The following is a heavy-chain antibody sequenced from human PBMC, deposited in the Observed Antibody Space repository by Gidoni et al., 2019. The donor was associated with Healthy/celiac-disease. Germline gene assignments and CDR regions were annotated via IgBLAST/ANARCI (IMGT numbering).Heavy chain of an antibody. D-gene: IGHD1-26*01. CDR1: GFTFSDHY. V-gene: IGHV3-72*01. CDR3: ARVGAAGGDYFDY. J-gene: IGHJ4*02. CDR2: TRNKANSYPT. Sequence: EVQLVESGGGLVQPGGSLRLSCAASGFTFSDHYMEWVRQAPGKGLEWVGRTRNKANSYPTEYASSVKGRFTISRDDSKNSLYLQMNRLKTEDTAVYYCARVGAAGGDYFDYWGQGTLVTVSS.